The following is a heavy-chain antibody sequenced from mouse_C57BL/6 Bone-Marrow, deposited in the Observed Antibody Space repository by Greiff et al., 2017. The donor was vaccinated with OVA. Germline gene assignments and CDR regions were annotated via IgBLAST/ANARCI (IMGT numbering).Heavy chain of an antibody. J-gene: IGHJ4*01. Sequence: QVQLKESGPGLVAPSQSLSITCTVSGFSLTSYGVDWVRQPPGKGLGWLGVICGGGSTNYNSSLMSRLSLNQDNSKSQFFLKMNRLQTADTAMDYCAKRAPYYSNYVDYGMDYWGKGTSVTVSS. CDR1: GFSLTSYG. CDR3: AKRAPYYSNYVDYGMDY. CDR2: ICGGGST. V-gene: IGHV2-9*01. D-gene: IGHD2-5*01.